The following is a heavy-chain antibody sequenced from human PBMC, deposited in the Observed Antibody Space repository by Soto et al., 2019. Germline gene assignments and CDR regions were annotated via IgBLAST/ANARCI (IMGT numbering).Heavy chain of an antibody. V-gene: IGHV1-8*01. D-gene: IGHD3-10*01. CDR3: AKETAWGAGNKFGYFGMDV. Sequence: ASVKVSCKASGYTFTSYDINWVRQATGQGLEWMGWMNPNSGNTGYAQKFQGRVTMTRNTSISTAYMELSSLRSEDTALYYCAKETAWGAGNKFGYFGMDVWGQGTTVTVSS. J-gene: IGHJ6*02. CDR1: GYTFTSYD. CDR2: MNPNSGNT.